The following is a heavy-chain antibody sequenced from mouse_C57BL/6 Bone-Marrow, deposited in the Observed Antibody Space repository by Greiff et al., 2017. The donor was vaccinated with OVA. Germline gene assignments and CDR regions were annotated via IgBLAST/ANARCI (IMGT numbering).Heavy chain of an antibody. CDR2: ISNGGGST. CDR3: ARLDAMDY. J-gene: IGHJ4*01. Sequence: EVHLVESGGGLVQPGGSLKLSCAASGFTFSDFYMYWIRQTPEKRLEWVAYISNGGGSTYYPDTVKGRFTISRDNAKNTLYLQMSRLKSEDTAMYYCARLDAMDYWGPGTSVTVSS. CDR1: GFTFSDFY. V-gene: IGHV5-12*01.